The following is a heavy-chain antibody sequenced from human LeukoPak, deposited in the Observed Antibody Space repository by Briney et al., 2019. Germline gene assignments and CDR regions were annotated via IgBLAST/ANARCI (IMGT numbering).Heavy chain of an antibody. CDR1: GFTFSSYA. CDR3: ARDGQYYDSSGYTDY. Sequence: PGRSLRLSCAASGFTFSSYAMHWVRQAPGKGLGWVAVISYDGSNKCYADSVKGRFTISRDNSKNTLYLQMNSLRAEDTAVYYCARDGQYYDSSGYTDYWGQGTLVTVSS. J-gene: IGHJ4*02. CDR2: ISYDGSNK. D-gene: IGHD3-22*01. V-gene: IGHV3-30-3*01.